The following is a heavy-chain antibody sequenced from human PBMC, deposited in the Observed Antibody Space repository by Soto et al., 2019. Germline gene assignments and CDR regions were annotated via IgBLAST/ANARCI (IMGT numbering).Heavy chain of an antibody. D-gene: IGHD5-18*01. V-gene: IGHV1-69*13. J-gene: IGHJ3*02. CDR3: ASFLPTAMALDAFDI. CDR2: IIPIFGTA. CDR1: GGTFSSYA. Sequence: SVKVSCKASGGTFSSYAISWVRQAPGQGLEWMGGIIPIFGTANYAQKFQGRVTITADESTSTAYMELSSLRSEDTAVYYCASFLPTAMALDAFDIWGQGTMVTVSS.